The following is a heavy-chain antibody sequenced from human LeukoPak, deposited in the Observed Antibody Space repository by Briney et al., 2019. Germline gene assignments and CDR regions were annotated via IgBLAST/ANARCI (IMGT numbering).Heavy chain of an antibody. V-gene: IGHV1-3*03. CDR3: ARERYSGPDSLRSYFDY. D-gene: IGHD1-26*01. CDR2: IIIGNGQT. CDR1: GNTLAIYA. J-gene: IGHJ4*02. Sequence: VASVKVSCKTSGNTLAIYAIHWVRQAPGQRLEWMGWIIIGNGQTKYSQDLQDRITITRDTSASTAYMELSSLRSEDMAVYYCARERYSGPDSLRSYFDYWGQGTLVTVSS.